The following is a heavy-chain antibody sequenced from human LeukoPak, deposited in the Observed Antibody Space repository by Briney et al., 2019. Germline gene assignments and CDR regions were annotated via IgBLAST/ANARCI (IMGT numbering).Heavy chain of an antibody. CDR3: ARRRKNCSGTSCYYFDY. CDR2: IYYSGST. Sequence: SETLSLTCTVSGGSISRSSYYWGWIRQPPGKGLEWIGSIYYSGSTYYNPSLKSRVTISVDTSKNQFSLKLSSVTAADTAVYYCARRRKNCSGTSCYYFDYWGQGTLVTVSS. D-gene: IGHD2-15*01. CDR1: GGSISRSSYY. V-gene: IGHV4-39*01. J-gene: IGHJ4*02.